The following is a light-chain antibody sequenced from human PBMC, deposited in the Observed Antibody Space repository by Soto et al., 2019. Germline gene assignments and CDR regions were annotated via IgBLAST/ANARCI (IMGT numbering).Light chain of an antibody. CDR2: EVS. CDR3: SSYAGSNILV. CDR1: SSDVGGYDY. V-gene: IGLV2-8*01. J-gene: IGLJ2*01. Sequence: QSALTQRPSASGSPGQSVTISCTGTSSDVGGYDYVSWYQQHPGKAPKLMIYEVSKRPSGVPDRFSGSKSGNTASLTVSGLQAEDEADYYCSSYAGSNILVFGGGTKLTVL.